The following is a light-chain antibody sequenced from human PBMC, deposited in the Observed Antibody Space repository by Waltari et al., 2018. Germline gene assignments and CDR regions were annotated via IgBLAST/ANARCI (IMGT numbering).Light chain of an antibody. V-gene: IGKV3-20*01. Sequence: EIVLTQPPGTLSLSQGDRATFSCRASQSVSRALAGYQQKPGQAPRLLIYGASNRATSIPDGFSSSGAGTDFSLTISSLEPEDFAVYYCQHYLRLPATFGQGTKVEIK. CDR2: GAS. J-gene: IGKJ1*01. CDR1: QSVSRA. CDR3: QHYLRLPAT.